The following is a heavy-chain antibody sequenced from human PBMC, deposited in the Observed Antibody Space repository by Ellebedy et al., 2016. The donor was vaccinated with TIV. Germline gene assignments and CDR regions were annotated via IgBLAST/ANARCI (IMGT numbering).Heavy chain of an antibody. J-gene: IGHJ5*02. V-gene: IGHV1-69*04. Sequence: AASVKVSCKASGGTFSRHVINWVRQAPGQGLEWMGRIIPILGIANYAQKFQGRVTITADKSTSTAYMELSSLRSEDTAVYYCAREPSGVGWYDSSWFDPWGQGTLVTVSS. D-gene: IGHD6-19*01. CDR1: GGTFSRHV. CDR3: AREPSGVGWYDSSWFDP. CDR2: IIPILGIA.